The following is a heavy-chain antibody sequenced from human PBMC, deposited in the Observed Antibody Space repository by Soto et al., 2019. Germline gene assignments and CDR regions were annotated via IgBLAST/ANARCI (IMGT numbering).Heavy chain of an antibody. CDR2: IWDDGSNR. CDR3: ARARLISAAPDFDY. V-gene: IGHV3-33*01. Sequence: QVQLVESGGGVVQPGRSLRLSCAASGFTFSSYGMHWVRQAPGKGLEWVAVIWDDGSNRNYADSVKGRFTISRDNPKNTLYLQMNSLRAEDTDVYYCARARLISAAPDFDYWGQGTLVTVSS. J-gene: IGHJ4*02. CDR1: GFTFSSYG. D-gene: IGHD2-2*01.